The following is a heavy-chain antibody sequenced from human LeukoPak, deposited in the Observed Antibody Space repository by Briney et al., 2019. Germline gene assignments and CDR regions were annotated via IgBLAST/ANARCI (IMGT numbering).Heavy chain of an antibody. Sequence: SETLSLACTVSGGSISSYYWSWIRQPAGKGLEWIGRIYTSGSANYNPSLKSRVTMSVDTSKNQFSLKLSSVTAAETAVYYCARDRIAVAENWFDPWGQGTLVTVSS. CDR1: GGSISSYY. V-gene: IGHV4-4*07. CDR2: IYTSGSA. CDR3: ARDRIAVAENWFDP. J-gene: IGHJ5*02. D-gene: IGHD6-19*01.